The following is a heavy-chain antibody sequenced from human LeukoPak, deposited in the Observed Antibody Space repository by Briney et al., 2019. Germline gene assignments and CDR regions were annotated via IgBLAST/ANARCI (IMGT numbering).Heavy chain of an antibody. CDR1: GSSISSHY. Sequence: SETLSLTCTVSGSSISSHYWSWIRQPPGKGLEWIGYGYYSGSTNYNPSLKSRVTISVDTSKNQFSLKLRSVTAADTAVYYCARETLEQRIYYYYYMDVWGKGTTVTVSS. CDR2: GYYSGST. CDR3: ARETLEQRIYYYYYMDV. V-gene: IGHV4-59*11. D-gene: IGHD1/OR15-1a*01. J-gene: IGHJ6*03.